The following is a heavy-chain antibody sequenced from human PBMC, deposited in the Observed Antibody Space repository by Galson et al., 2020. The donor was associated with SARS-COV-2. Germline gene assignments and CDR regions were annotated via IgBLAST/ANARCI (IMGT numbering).Heavy chain of an antibody. CDR3: TRAPYCRGRNCYGVDY. D-gene: IGHD2-15*01. J-gene: IGHJ4*02. CDR2: IKTKTDDEAT. V-gene: IGHV3-15*01. Sequence: GGSLRLSCAASGLAFSGAWMGWVRQAPGKGLEWIARIKTKTDDEATDYAAAVKGRFIISRDDSESTLYLQMNSLNPEDTGKYFCTRAPYCRGRNCYGVDYWGQGTLVTVTA. CDR1: GLAFSGAW.